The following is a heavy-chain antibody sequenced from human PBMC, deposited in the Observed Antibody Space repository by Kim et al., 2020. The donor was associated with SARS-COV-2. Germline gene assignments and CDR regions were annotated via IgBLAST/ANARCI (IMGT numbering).Heavy chain of an antibody. V-gene: IGHV3-43*02. CDR2: ISGDGGST. D-gene: IGHD5-18*01. J-gene: IGHJ6*02. Sequence: GGSLRLFCAASGFTFDDYAMHWVRQAPGKGLEWVSLISGDGGSTYYADSVKGRFTISRDNSKNSLYLQMNSLRTEDTALYYCAKDRNQVEVGIQLWLVVYYYYGMDVWGQGTTVTVSS. CDR1: GFTFDDYA. CDR3: AKDRNQVEVGIQLWLVVYYYYGMDV.